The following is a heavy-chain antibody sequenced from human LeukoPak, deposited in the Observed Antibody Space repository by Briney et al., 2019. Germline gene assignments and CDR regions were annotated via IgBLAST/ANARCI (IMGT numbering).Heavy chain of an antibody. CDR2: IIPIFGTA. J-gene: IGHJ5*02. CDR1: GGTFSSYA. CDR3: AREWQQLPYNWFDP. Sequence: ASVKVSCKASGGTFSSYAISWVRQAPGQGLEWMGGIIPIFGTANYAQKFQGRVTITADESTSIAYMELSSLRSEDTAVYYCAREWQQLPYNWFDPWGQGTLVTVSS. D-gene: IGHD6-13*01. V-gene: IGHV1-69*13.